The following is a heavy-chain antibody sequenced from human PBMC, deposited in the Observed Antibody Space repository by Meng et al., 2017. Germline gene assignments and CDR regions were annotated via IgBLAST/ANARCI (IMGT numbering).Heavy chain of an antibody. V-gene: IGHV4-39*07. CDR1: GGSISSSSYY. D-gene: IGHD3-22*01. Sequence: SDTLSLICTVSGGSISSSSYYWGWIRQPPGKGLEWIGSIYYSGSTYYNPSLKSRVTISVDTSKNQFSLKLSSVTAADTAVYYCARVHYYDSSGYYYGENWFDPWGQGTLVTVSS. CDR2: IYYSGST. CDR3: ARVHYYDSSGYYYGENWFDP. J-gene: IGHJ5*02.